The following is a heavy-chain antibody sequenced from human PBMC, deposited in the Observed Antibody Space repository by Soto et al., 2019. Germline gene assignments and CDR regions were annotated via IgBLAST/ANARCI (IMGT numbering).Heavy chain of an antibody. V-gene: IGHV3-23*01. J-gene: IGHJ4*02. CDR2: ISGSGGNST. CDR3: AKGGGSCCFDN. CDR1: GFTFSTYA. D-gene: IGHD2-15*01. Sequence: LRLSSAASGFTFSTYAMIWVRQAPGKGLEWVSAISGSGGNSTFYGDSVKGRFTISRDNSKNPLYLQMNSLGAEDTAVYYCAKGGGSCCFDNWGQGTLVTVSS.